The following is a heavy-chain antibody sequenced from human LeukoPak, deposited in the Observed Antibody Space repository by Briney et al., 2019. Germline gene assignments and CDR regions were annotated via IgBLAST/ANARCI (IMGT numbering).Heavy chain of an antibody. CDR1: GYSFTSYW. CDR3: ARQNRSWSAPYYYGMDV. CDR2: IYPGDSDT. Sequence: GESLKISCKGSGYSFTSYWLGWVRQMPGKGLEWMGIIYPGDSDTRYSPSFQGQVTISADKSINTAYLQWSSLKASDTAMYYCARQNRSWSAPYYYGMDVWGKGTTVTVSS. V-gene: IGHV5-51*01. D-gene: IGHD6-13*01. J-gene: IGHJ6*04.